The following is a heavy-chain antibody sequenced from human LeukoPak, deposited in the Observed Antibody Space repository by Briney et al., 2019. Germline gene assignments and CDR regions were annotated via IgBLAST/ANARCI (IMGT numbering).Heavy chain of an antibody. CDR3: ARKPEFGSGFDI. CDR1: GLRIRRAD. CDR2: IYSSGST. Sequence: GGSLRLSCAASGLRIRRADMAWVRQAPGKGLEWVSVIYSSGSTYYADSVKGRFTISRHNSENTVYLQMNSLRPEDTAMYYGARKPEFGSGFDIWGQGTMVSVSS. J-gene: IGHJ3*02. V-gene: IGHV3-53*04. D-gene: IGHD3-3*01.